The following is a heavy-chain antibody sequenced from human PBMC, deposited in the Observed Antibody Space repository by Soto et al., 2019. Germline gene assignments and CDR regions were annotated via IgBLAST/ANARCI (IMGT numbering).Heavy chain of an antibody. CDR3: ARDRVGSSSFDF. D-gene: IGHD6-6*01. CDR1: GGSMSNHY. J-gene: IGHJ4*02. V-gene: IGHV4-4*07. CDR2: IYTSGNT. Sequence: SSETLSLTCTVSGGSMSNHYWSWIRQSAGKGLEWIGRIYTSGNTNYNPSLKSRVTMSVDTSKNQFSLKMSSVTAADTAVYFCARDRVGSSSFDFWGQGTLVTVSS.